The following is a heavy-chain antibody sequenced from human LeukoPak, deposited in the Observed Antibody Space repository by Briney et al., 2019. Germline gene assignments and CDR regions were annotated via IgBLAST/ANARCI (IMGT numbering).Heavy chain of an antibody. J-gene: IGHJ4*02. D-gene: IGHD1-7*01. Sequence: GGSLRLSCAASGFIFSSYAISWVRQAPGKGLEWVSSISGGDGSTYYADSVKGRFNISRDNSKNTLYLQMTSLRAEDTAVYYCAKRGTELELADWGQGTLVTVSS. CDR2: ISGGDGST. V-gene: IGHV3-23*01. CDR1: GFIFSSYA. CDR3: AKRGTELELAD.